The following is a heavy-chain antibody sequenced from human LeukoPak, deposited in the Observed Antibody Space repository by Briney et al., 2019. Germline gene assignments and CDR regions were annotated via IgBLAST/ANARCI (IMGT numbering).Heavy chain of an antibody. D-gene: IGHD6-13*01. CDR1: GGTFSRYA. CDR2: IIPIFGTA. V-gene: IGHV1-69*05. CDR3: ARDGIPYSSSFWFDT. Sequence: ASVKVSCKASGGTFSRYAISWVRQAPGQGLEWMGRIIPIFGTANYAQKFQGRVTITTDESTSTAYMELSSLRSEDTAVYYCARDGIPYSSSFWFDTWRQGTLVTVSS. J-gene: IGHJ5*02.